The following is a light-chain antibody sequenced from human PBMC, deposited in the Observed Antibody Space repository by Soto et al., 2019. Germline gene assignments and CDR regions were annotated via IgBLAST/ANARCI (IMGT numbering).Light chain of an antibody. CDR3: HQCNSAPHT. Sequence: DIPMTQSPSSLSASVGDRVTITCRASQGIIDYVAWYQQKQGKAPKLLLYAASTLHSGVPPRFSGSGAGTDCTLTISSLQPEDAATYYCHQCNSAPHTFGPGTNVEIK. CDR2: AAS. V-gene: IGKV1-27*01. J-gene: IGKJ1*01. CDR1: QGIIDY.